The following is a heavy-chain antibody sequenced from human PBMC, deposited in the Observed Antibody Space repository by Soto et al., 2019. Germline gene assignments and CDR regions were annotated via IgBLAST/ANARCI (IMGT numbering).Heavy chain of an antibody. V-gene: IGHV1-58*02. J-gene: IGHJ3*01. CDR1: GLTFTISA. D-gene: IGHD3-3*01. CDR2: IVVGSGNT. CDR3: AAATYDLWSGWDESDAFDF. Sequence: QMPLVQSGPEVKKPGTSVKVSCKASGLTFTISAMTWVRQAREQRLEWIGWIVVGSGNTNYAQKFQERGTITRDMSTSTAYMELSSLRSADTAVYYCAAATYDLWSGWDESDAFDFWGQGTMVTVSS.